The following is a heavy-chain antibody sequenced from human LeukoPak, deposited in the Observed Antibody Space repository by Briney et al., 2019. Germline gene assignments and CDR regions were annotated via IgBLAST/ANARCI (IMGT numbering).Heavy chain of an antibody. CDR3: AKGGDDFWSGYYTR. Sequence: SLRLSCAASGFTFDDYAMHWVRQAPGKGLEWVSGISWNSGSIGYADSVKGQFTISRDSAKNSLYLQMNSLRAEDTALYYCAKGGDDFWSGYYTRWGQGTLVTVSS. V-gene: IGHV3-9*01. D-gene: IGHD3-3*01. J-gene: IGHJ4*02. CDR2: ISWNSGSI. CDR1: GFTFDDYA.